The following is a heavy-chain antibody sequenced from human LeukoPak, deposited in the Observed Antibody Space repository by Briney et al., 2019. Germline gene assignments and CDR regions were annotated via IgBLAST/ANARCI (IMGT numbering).Heavy chain of an antibody. CDR2: INPSGGST. Sequence: ASVKVSCKASGYTFTSYDINWVRQATGQGLEWMEIINPSGGSTSYAQKFQGRVTMTRDTSTSTVYMELSSLRSEDTAVYYCARARGTSSWDTGVFQHWGQGTLVTVSS. CDR3: ARARGTSSWDTGVFQH. D-gene: IGHD6-13*01. V-gene: IGHV1-46*01. J-gene: IGHJ1*01. CDR1: GYTFTSYD.